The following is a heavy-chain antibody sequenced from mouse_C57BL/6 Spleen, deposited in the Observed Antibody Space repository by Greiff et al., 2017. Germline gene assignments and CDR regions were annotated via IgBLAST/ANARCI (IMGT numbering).Heavy chain of an antibody. D-gene: IGHD1-1*01. J-gene: IGHJ1*03. CDR3: ASPSYDYGSSYWYFDV. CDR1: GYTFTDYN. Sequence: VQLQQSGPELVKPGASVKMSCKASGYTFTDYNMHWVKQSHGKSLEWIGYINPNNGGTSYNQKFKGKATLTVNTSSSTAYMELRSLTSEDSAVYYCASPSYDYGSSYWYFDVWGTGTTVTVSS. CDR2: INPNNGGT. V-gene: IGHV1-22*01.